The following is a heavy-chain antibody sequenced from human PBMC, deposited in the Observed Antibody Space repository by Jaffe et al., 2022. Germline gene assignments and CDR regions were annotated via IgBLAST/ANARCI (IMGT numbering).Heavy chain of an antibody. CDR3: AKVSPRHGAAWFDY. CDR2: ISWNSGSI. V-gene: IGHV3-9*01. Sequence: EVQLVESGGGLVQPGRSLRLSCAASGFTFDDYAMHWVRQAPGKGLEWVSSISWNSGSIGYADSVKGRFTISRDNAKNSLYLQMNSLRAEDTALYYCAKVSPRHGAAWFDYWGQGTLVTVSS. CDR1: GFTFDDYA. J-gene: IGHJ4*02. D-gene: IGHD2-15*01.